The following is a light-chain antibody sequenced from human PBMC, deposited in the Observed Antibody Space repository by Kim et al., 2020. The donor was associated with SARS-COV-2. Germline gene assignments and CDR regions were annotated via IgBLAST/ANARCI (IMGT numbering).Light chain of an antibody. J-gene: IGKJ2*01. CDR1: QDIGNY. CDR3: QQYDSFPYT. CDR2: DAS. Sequence: SASGGDRITITCRASQDIGNYLNWFQQKLGKVPKLLMYDASNWQTGVPSRFSGSGSGTDFTFTITSLQPEDFATYYCQQYDSFPYTFGQGTKLEI. V-gene: IGKV1-33*01.